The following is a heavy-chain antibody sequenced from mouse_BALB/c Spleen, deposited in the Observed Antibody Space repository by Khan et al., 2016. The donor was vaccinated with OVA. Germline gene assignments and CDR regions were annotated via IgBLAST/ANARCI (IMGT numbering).Heavy chain of an antibody. V-gene: IGHV3-6*02. J-gene: IGHJ3*01. CDR2: MSHGGTF. Sequence: EVQLQESGPGLVKPSQSLSLTCSVTGYSITSGYYWNWIRQFPGNKLEWIGYMSHGGTFNYNPSLKNRISITRDTSKNQFFLKLNSVTTADRAKYYCARAGRWFDYWGQGTLVTVSA. CDR1: GYSITSGYY. D-gene: IGHD3-3*01. CDR3: ARAGRWFDY.